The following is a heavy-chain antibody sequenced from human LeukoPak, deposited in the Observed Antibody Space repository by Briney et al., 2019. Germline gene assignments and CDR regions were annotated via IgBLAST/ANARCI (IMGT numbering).Heavy chain of an antibody. J-gene: IGHJ4*02. CDR1: GFTFTXSA. D-gene: IGHD5-18*01. Sequence: XVSXXXXGFTFTXSAMQWVRQARGQRLEWIGWIVVGSGNTNYAQKFQERVTITRDMSTSTAYMELSSLRSEDTAVYYCAAGGKYSYANYYFDYWGQGTLVTVSS. CDR3: AAGGKYSYANYYFDY. CDR2: IVVGSGNT. V-gene: IGHV1-58*02.